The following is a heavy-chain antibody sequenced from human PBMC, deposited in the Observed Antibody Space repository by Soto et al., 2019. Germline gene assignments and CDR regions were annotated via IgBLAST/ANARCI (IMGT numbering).Heavy chain of an antibody. CDR3: ASRLPGYSAFDY. V-gene: IGHV1-69*13. CDR1: GGTFSSYA. CDR2: IIPIFGTA. Sequence: SVKVSCKASGGTFSSYAISWVRQAPGQGLEWMGGIIPIFGTANYAQKFQGRVTITADESTSTAYMELSSLRSEDTAVYYCASRLPGYSAFDYWGQGTLVTVSS. J-gene: IGHJ4*02. D-gene: IGHD6-13*01.